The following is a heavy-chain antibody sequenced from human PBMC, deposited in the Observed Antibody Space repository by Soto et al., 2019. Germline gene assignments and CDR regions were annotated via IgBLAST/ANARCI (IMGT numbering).Heavy chain of an antibody. D-gene: IGHD5-18*01. V-gene: IGHV3-66*01. CDR1: GFTVSNNY. CDR2: IYSDGTT. Sequence: SLRLSCAASGFTVSNNYMSWVRQAPGTGLEWVSVIYSDGTTYYADSVKGRFTISRDISTNTLYLQMNSLRAEDTAVYYCARAIRGYTYGLAYFDYWGQGILVTVSS. CDR3: ARAIRGYTYGLAYFDY. J-gene: IGHJ4*02.